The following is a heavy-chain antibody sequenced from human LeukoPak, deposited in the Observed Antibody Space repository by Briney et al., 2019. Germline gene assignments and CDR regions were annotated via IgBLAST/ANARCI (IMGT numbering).Heavy chain of an antibody. J-gene: IGHJ4*02. CDR1: VFAFTTYG. Sequence: PGGSLRLSCAASVFAFTTYGMHWVRQAPGQGLEWVAFIQYDGSNKYYADSVKGRFTISRDNSKNTLYLQMNSLRAEDTAVYYCAKDFTIFGVVIIPHSHFDYWGQGTLVTVSS. D-gene: IGHD3-3*01. V-gene: IGHV3-30*02. CDR2: IQYDGSNK. CDR3: AKDFTIFGVVIIPHSHFDY.